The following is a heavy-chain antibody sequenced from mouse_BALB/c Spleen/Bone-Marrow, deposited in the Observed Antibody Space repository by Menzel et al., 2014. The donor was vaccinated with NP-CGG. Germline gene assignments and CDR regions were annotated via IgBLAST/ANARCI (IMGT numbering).Heavy chain of an antibody. D-gene: IGHD1-1*01. CDR2: INPSNGRT. Sequence: VQLLQPGAAMVKPGASVKLSCKASGYTFTSYWMHWVKQRPGQGLEWIGEINPSNGRTNYNEKFKSKATLTVDKPSSSAYMQHSSLTADDSAVYYCARRTSTLVATDYWGLGTTLTVSS. CDR3: ARRTSTLVATDY. V-gene: IGHV1S81*02. J-gene: IGHJ2*01. CDR1: GYTFTSYW.